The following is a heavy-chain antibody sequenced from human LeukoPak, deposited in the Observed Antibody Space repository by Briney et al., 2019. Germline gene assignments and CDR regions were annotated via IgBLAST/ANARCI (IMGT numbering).Heavy chain of an antibody. CDR2: INPSGGST. D-gene: IGHD3-10*01. CDR1: GYTFTSYY. Sequence: ASVKVSCKASGYTFTSYYMHWVRQAPGQGLEWMGIINPSGGSTSYAQKFQGRVTMTRNTSISTAYMELSSLRSEDTAVYYCARVGMVRGVIAYYFDYWGQGTLVTVSS. CDR3: ARVGMVRGVIAYYFDY. V-gene: IGHV1-46*01. J-gene: IGHJ4*02.